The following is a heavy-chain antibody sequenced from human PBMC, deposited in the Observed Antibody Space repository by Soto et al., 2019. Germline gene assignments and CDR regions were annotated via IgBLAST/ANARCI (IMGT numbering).Heavy chain of an antibody. J-gene: IGHJ5*02. CDR3: ARTKGIWCGELFVEGNWFDP. V-gene: IGHV4-59*01. CDR1: GGSISSYY. Sequence: PSETLSLTCTVSGGSISSYYWSWIRQPPGKGLEWIGYIYYSGSTNYNPSLKSRVTISVDTSKNQFSLKLSSVTAADTAVYYCARTKGIWCGELFVEGNWFDPWGQGTLVTVSS. D-gene: IGHD3-10*01. CDR2: IYYSGST.